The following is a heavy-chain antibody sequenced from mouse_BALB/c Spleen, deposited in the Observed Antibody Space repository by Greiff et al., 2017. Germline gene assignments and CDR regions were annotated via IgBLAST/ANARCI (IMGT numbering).Heavy chain of an antibody. J-gene: IGHJ4*01. CDR1: GFTFSSFG. Sequence: EVQVVESGGGLVQPGGSRKLSCAASGFTFSSFGMHWVRQAPEKGLEWVAYISSGSSTIYYADTVKGRFTISRDNPKNTLFLQMTSLRSEDTAMYYCARSYRSYAMDYWGQGTSVTVSS. CDR3: ARSYRSYAMDY. CDR2: ISSGSSTI. D-gene: IGHD2-14*01. V-gene: IGHV5-17*02.